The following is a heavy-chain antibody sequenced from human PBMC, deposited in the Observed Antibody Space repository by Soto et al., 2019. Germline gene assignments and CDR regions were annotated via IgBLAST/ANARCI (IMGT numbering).Heavy chain of an antibody. Sequence: GGSLRLSCAASGFTVGSNYMSWVRQAPGKGLESVSVIYSEGTPYYADSVKGRFTISRENSNNTLYLHMNNLRAEDTAVYYCARSTYYDILTGSYYYYAMDVRGQGTTVTVSS. D-gene: IGHD3-9*01. CDR3: ARSTYYDILTGSYYYYAMDV. CDR2: IYSEGTP. J-gene: IGHJ6*02. CDR1: GFTVGSNY. V-gene: IGHV3-53*01.